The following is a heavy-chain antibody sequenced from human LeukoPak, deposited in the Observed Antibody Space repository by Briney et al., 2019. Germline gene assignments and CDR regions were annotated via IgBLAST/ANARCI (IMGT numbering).Heavy chain of an antibody. CDR2: IYPGDSDT. Sequence: GESLKISCKGSGYSFPSYWIGWVRQMPGKGLEWMGIIYPGDSDTRYSPSFQGQVTISADKSISTAYLQWSSLKASDTAMYYCARHRPAGGYYYYYMDVWGKGTTVTVSS. D-gene: IGHD6-13*01. V-gene: IGHV5-51*01. CDR1: GYSFPSYW. J-gene: IGHJ6*03. CDR3: ARHRPAGGYYYYYMDV.